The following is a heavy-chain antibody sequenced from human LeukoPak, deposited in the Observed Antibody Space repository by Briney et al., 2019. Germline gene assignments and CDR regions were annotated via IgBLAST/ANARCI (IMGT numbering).Heavy chain of an antibody. V-gene: IGHV3-74*01. J-gene: IGHJ4*02. Sequence: GGSLRLSCAASGFTFSSYWMHWVRQAPGKGLVWVSRINGDGSSTNYADSVKGRFTISRDNAKNTLSLQMNSLRAEDTAVYYCARGGGYSYGILDYWGQGTLVTVSS. D-gene: IGHD5-18*01. CDR2: INGDGSST. CDR1: GFTFSSYW. CDR3: ARGGGYSYGILDY.